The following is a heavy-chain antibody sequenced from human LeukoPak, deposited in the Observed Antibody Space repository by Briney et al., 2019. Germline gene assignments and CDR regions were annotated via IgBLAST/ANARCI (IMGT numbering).Heavy chain of an antibody. D-gene: IGHD3-16*02. V-gene: IGHV4-34*01. CDR1: GGSFSGYY. CDR3: ARGRGITFGGVIVHYYYYGMDV. Sequence: SETLSLTCAVYGGSFSGYYWSWIRQPPGKGLEWIGEINHSGSTNYNPSLKSRVTISVDTSKNQFSLKLSSVTAADTAVCYCARGRGITFGGVIVHYYYYGMDVWGQGTTVTVSS. J-gene: IGHJ6*02. CDR2: INHSGST.